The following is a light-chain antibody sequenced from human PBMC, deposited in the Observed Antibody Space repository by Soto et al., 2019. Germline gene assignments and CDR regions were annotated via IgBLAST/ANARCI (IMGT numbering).Light chain of an antibody. J-gene: IGLJ1*01. CDR1: NSDVGSYNY. Sequence: ALTQPASVSGSPGQSITISCTGTNSDVGSYNYVSWYQQHPGKAPKLMIYDVSNRPSGVSNRFSGSKSGNTASLTISGLQDEDEADYYCSSYTGSSTLSVFGTGTKLTVL. V-gene: IGLV2-14*01. CDR3: SSYTGSSTLSV. CDR2: DVS.